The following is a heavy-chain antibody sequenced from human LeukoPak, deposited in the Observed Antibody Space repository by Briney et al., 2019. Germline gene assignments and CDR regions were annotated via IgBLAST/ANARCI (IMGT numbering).Heavy chain of an antibody. CDR3: ARVVRYSSGPLTDLLPYYFDY. J-gene: IGHJ4*02. CDR2: INAGNGNT. Sequence: GASVKVSCKASGYTFTSYAMHWVRQAPGQRLEWMGWINAGNGNTKYSQEFQGRVTITRDTSAGAVYMELSSLRSDDMAVYYCARVVRYSSGPLTDLLPYYFDYWGQGTLVTVSS. D-gene: IGHD6-19*01. V-gene: IGHV1-3*03. CDR1: GYTFTSYA.